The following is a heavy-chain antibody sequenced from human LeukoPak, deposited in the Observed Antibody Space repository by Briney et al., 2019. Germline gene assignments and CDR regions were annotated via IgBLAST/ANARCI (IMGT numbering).Heavy chain of an antibody. V-gene: IGHV1-8*01. D-gene: IGHD4-11*01. Sequence: GSVKVSCKASGYTFTSYDFNWVRQATGQRPEWMGWMSPNSGDTGYAQKFQGRVTMTRDTSISTAYMELSRLRSDDTAVYYCARWGGTYRPEVYYYYYGMDVWGQGTTVTVSS. CDR2: MSPNSGDT. CDR1: GYTFTSYD. J-gene: IGHJ6*02. CDR3: ARWGGTYRPEVYYYYYGMDV.